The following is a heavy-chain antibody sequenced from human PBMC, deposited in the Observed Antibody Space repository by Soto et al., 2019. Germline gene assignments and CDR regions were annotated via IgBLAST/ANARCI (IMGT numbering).Heavy chain of an antibody. V-gene: IGHV4-59*01. Sequence: PSETLSLTCTVSGGSISSYYWSWIRQPPGKGLEWIGYIYYSGSTNYNPSLKSRVTISVDTSKNQFSLKLSSVTAADTAVYYCARDNWHEGSSWMGKDYYYYGMDVWGQGTTVTVSS. CDR3: ARDNWHEGSSWMGKDYYYYGMDV. CDR2: IYYSGST. D-gene: IGHD6-13*01. J-gene: IGHJ6*02. CDR1: GGSISSYY.